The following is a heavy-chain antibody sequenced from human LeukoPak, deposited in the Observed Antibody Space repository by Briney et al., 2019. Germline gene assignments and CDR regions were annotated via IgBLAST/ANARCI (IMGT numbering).Heavy chain of an antibody. V-gene: IGHV4-30-4*08. J-gene: IGHJ4*02. CDR1: GGSISSGGYY. Sequence: SQTLSLTCTVSGGSISSGGYYWSWIRQHPGKGLEWIGYIYYSGSTYYNPSLKSRVTISVDTSKNQFSLKLSSVTAADTAVYYCARVIGERITMVRGAPRYFDYWGQGTLVTVSS. CDR2: IYYSGST. D-gene: IGHD3-10*01. CDR3: ARVIGERITMVRGAPRYFDY.